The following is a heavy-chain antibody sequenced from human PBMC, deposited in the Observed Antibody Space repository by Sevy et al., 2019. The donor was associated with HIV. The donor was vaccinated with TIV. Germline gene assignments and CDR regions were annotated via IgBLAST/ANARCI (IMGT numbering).Heavy chain of an antibody. Sequence: SETLSLTCTVSGGSISSSSYYWGWIRQPPGKGLEWIGSIYYSGSTYYNPSLKSRVTISVDTSKNQFSLKLSSVTAADTAVYYCARSTSSPSGYLLWYYYYGMDVWGQRTTVTVSS. CDR3: ARSTSSPSGYLLWYYYYGMDV. CDR1: GGSISSSSYY. J-gene: IGHJ6*02. V-gene: IGHV4-39*01. CDR2: IYYSGST. D-gene: IGHD3-3*01.